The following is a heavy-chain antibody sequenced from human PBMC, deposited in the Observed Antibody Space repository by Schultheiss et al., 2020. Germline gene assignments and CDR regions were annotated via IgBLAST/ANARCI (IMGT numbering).Heavy chain of an antibody. D-gene: IGHD1-26*01. CDR1: GFTFSSYA. Sequence: GESLKISCTASGFTFSSYAMSWVRQAPGKGLEWVSVIYSGGSTYYADSVKGRFTISRENAKNTLYLQMNSLRAEDTAVYYCARGRELRPWHPWGQGTLVTVSS. J-gene: IGHJ5*02. CDR2: IYSGGST. V-gene: IGHV3-23*03. CDR3: ARGRELRPWHP.